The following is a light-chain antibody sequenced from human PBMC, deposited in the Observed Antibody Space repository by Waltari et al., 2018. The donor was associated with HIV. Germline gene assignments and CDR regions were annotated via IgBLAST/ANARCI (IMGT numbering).Light chain of an antibody. J-gene: IGKJ4*01. CDR3: QQRGTWPPVT. V-gene: IGKV3-11*01. CDR2: ETS. Sequence: ELVLTQSPATLSVSPGERAILSCRASQSVSRHLAWYHQKSGQAPRLLIYETSTRAAGTPGRFTGSGSGTDFALTITGVEPADVAVYYCQQRGTWPPVTFGGGTKVEI. CDR1: QSVSRH.